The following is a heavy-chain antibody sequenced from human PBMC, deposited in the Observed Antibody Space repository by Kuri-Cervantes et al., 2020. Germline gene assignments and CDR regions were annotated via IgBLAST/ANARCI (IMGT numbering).Heavy chain of an antibody. CDR3: SRPRLGSGYDWGY. Sequence: GESLKISCAASGFTFSSCAMTWVRQAPGKGLEWVSTISGSGGSTYYADSVKGLFTISRDNSKNTLYLQMSSLRAEDTAIYFCSRPRLGSGYDWGYWGQGTLVTVSS. CDR1: GFTFSSCA. CDR2: ISGSGGST. V-gene: IGHV3-23*01. D-gene: IGHD5-12*01. J-gene: IGHJ4*02.